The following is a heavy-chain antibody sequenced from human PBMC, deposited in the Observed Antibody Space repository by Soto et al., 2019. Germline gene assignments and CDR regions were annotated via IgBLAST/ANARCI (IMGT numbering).Heavy chain of an antibody. D-gene: IGHD4-4*01. Sequence: PGGSLRLSCAASGFTFSSHGMHWVRQAPGKGLQWVAVIWFDGTNQCYEDSVKGRFTISRDNSRNILYLQMNTLRLEDTAVYYCVRDRLTGHDAFDIWGQGAMVTVSS. V-gene: IGHV3-33*01. CDR2: IWFDGTNQ. CDR1: GFTFSSHG. J-gene: IGHJ3*02. CDR3: VRDRLTGHDAFDI.